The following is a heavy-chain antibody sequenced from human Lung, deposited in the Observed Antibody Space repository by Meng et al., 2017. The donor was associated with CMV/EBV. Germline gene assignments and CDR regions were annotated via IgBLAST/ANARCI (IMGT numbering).Heavy chain of an antibody. CDR1: GYTFTSYG. CDR2: ISAYNGNT. J-gene: IGHJ6*02. D-gene: IGHD2-2*01. Sequence: ASVKVSCKASGYTFTSYGISWVRQAPGQGLEWMGWISAYNGNTNYAQKLQGRVTMTTDTSTSTAYMELRSLRSDDTAVYYCARDRTPDIVVPHYYYYGMDVWGQGTXVTVYS. V-gene: IGHV1-18*01. CDR3: ARDRTPDIVVPHYYYYGMDV.